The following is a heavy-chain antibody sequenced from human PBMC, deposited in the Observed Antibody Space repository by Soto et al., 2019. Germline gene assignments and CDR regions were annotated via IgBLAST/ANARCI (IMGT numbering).Heavy chain of an antibody. J-gene: IGHJ6*02. Sequence: QVQLVESGGGVVQPGRSLRLSCAASGFTFSSYAMHWVRQAPGKGLEWVAVISYDGSNKYYADSVKGRFTISRHNSKNTLYLQMNSLRAEDTAVYYCARDGGYCISTSCHYYYYYGMDVWGQGTTVTVSS. CDR2: ISYDGSNK. CDR3: ARDGGYCISTSCHYYYYYGMDV. CDR1: GFTFSSYA. V-gene: IGHV3-30-3*01. D-gene: IGHD2-2*01.